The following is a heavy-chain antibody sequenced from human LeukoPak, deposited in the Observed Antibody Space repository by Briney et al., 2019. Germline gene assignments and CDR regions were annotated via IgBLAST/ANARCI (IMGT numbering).Heavy chain of an antibody. J-gene: IGHJ4*02. V-gene: IGHV4-39*01. CDR1: GGSISSSSYY. CDR3: ARLQNYYDSSGYYYLYYFDY. D-gene: IGHD3-22*01. CDR2: IYYSGST. Sequence: SETLSLTCTVSGGSISSSSYYWGWIRQPPGKGLEWIGSIYYSGSTYYNPSLKSRVTISVDTSKNQFSLKLSSVAAADTAVYYCARLQNYYDSSGYYYLYYFDYWGQGTLVTVSS.